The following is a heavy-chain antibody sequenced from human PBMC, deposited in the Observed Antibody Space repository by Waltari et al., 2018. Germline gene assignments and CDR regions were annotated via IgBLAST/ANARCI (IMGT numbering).Heavy chain of an antibody. CDR1: GLTFDGYP. D-gene: IGHD1-7*01. J-gene: IGHJ6*02. Sequence: EVQLLGSGGGLVQPGGSLRRSCVAAGLTFDGYPMRWVRQAPGKGLEWVSAVSPTGGATYYVDSVKGRFTISRDNSKNTLYLEMNNLRAEDTAVYYCAKDPCCETGTANYGMDVWGQGTTVTVSS. V-gene: IGHV3-23*01. CDR3: AKDPCCETGTANYGMDV. CDR2: VSPTGGAT.